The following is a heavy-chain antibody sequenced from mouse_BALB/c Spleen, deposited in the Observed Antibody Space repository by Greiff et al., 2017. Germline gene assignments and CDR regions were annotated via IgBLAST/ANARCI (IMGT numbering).Heavy chain of an antibody. Sequence: EVKLQESGPGLVKPSQSLSLTCTVTGYSITSDYAWNWIRQFPGNKLEWMGYISYSGSTSYNPSLKSRISITRDTSKNQFFLQLNSVTTEDTATYYCARWAYYGGFAYWGQGTLVTVSA. CDR2: ISYSGST. CDR3: ARWAYYGGFAY. V-gene: IGHV3-2*02. J-gene: IGHJ3*01. CDR1: GYSITSDYA. D-gene: IGHD2-10*01.